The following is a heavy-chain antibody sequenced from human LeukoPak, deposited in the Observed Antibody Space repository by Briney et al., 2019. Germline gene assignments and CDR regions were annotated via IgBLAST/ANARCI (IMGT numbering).Heavy chain of an antibody. J-gene: IGHJ4*02. D-gene: IGHD3-22*01. V-gene: IGHV3-43*02. CDR3: AKVLGYYDSSGYYQEGGFDY. CDR2: ISGDGDNT. Sequence: GGSLRLSCVASGFTLDDYALHWVRQAPGKGLEWISLISGDGDNTYYADSVKGRFTISRDNSKNSLYLQMSSLRAEDTALYYCAKVLGYYDSSGYYQEGGFDYWGQGTLVTVSS. CDR1: GFTLDDYA.